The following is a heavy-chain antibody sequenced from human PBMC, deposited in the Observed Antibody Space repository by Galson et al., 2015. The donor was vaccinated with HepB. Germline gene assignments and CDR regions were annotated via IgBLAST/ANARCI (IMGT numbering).Heavy chain of an antibody. CDR2: IRYDGSNK. D-gene: IGHD3-16*02. CDR1: GFTFSSYG. Sequence: SLRLSCAASGFTFSSYGMHWVRQAPGKGLEWVAFIRYDGSNKYYADSVKGRFTISRDNSKNTLYLQMNSLRAEDTAVYYCAKDPITFGGVIAPAYWGQGTLVTVSS. CDR3: AKDPITFGGVIAPAY. J-gene: IGHJ4*02. V-gene: IGHV3-30*02.